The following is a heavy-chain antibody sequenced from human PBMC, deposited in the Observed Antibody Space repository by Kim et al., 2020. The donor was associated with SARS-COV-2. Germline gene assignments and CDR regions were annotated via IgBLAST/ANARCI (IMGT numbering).Heavy chain of an antibody. CDR3: ARIVTTVVSYYYYGMDV. Sequence: SETLSLTCAVYGGSFSGYYWSWIRQPPGKGLEWIGEINHSGSTNYNPSLKSRVTISVDTSKNQFSLKLSSVTAADTAADYCARIVTTVVSYYYYGMDVWG. CDR2: INHSGST. D-gene: IGHD4-4*01. J-gene: IGHJ6*01. V-gene: IGHV4-34*01. CDR1: GGSFSGYY.